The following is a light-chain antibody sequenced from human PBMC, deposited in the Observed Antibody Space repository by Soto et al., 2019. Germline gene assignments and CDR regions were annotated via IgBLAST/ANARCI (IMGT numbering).Light chain of an antibody. Sequence: EIVLTQSPATLSLSPGERATLSCRASQSVGSYLGWYQQKPGQAPRLLIYDASNRATGIPARFSGGGSGTDFTLTISSLEPEDFATYYCQQYDNLPLTFGGGTKVEIK. J-gene: IGKJ4*01. CDR3: QQYDNLPLT. V-gene: IGKV3-11*01. CDR2: DAS. CDR1: QSVGSY.